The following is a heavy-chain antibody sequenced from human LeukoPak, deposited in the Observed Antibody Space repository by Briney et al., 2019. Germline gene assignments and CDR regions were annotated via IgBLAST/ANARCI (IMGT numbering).Heavy chain of an antibody. CDR2: IIPILGTA. D-gene: IGHD2-2*01. CDR1: GGTFNSYG. V-gene: IGHV1-69*10. Sequence: GASVKVPCKASGGTFNSYGIIWVRQAPGQGLEWMGGIIPILGTANYAQKFQGRVTISADKSTSTAYMELSSLRSEDTAVYYCARPRTNYCSSTSCYPDAFDIWGQGTMVTVSS. CDR3: ARPRTNYCSSTSCYPDAFDI. J-gene: IGHJ3*02.